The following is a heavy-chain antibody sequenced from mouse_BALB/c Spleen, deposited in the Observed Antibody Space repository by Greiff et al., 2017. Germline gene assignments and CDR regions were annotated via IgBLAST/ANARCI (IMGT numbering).Heavy chain of an antibody. D-gene: IGHD3-3*01. CDR2: ISSGGSYT. CDR3: ARGDKPNCEGLFAY. CDR1: GFTFSSYG. J-gene: IGHJ3*01. Sequence: DVMLVESGGDLVKPGGSLKLSCAASGFTFSSYGMSWVRQTPDKRLEWVATISSGGSYTYYQESVKGRFTISRDNAKNTLYLQMSSLKSEDTAMYYCARGDKPNCEGLFAYWGQGTLVTVSA. V-gene: IGHV5-6*02.